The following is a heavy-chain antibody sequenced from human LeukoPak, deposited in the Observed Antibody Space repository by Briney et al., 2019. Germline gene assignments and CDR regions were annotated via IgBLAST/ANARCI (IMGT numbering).Heavy chain of an antibody. V-gene: IGHV1-46*01. J-gene: IGHJ4*02. CDR1: GGTSSSYA. D-gene: IGHD4-17*01. Sequence: ASVKVSCKASGGTSSSYAISWVRQAPGQGLEWMGIINPSDGGTTYAQKFQGRVTMTRDMSTSTVYMELSSLRSEDTAVYSCARGITVTTDFDYWGQGTLVTVSS. CDR3: ARGITVTTDFDY. CDR2: INPSDGGT.